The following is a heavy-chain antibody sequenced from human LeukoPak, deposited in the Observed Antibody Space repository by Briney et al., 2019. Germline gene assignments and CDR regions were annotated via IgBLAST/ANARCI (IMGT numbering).Heavy chain of an antibody. J-gene: IGHJ4*02. D-gene: IGHD3-10*01. V-gene: IGHV3-7*01. CDR2: IKRDESEK. CDR3: ARPRFGEHHDY. Sequence: GGSLRLSCAASGFTFSSYAMSWVRQAPGKGLEWVATIKRDESEKYYVDSVKGRFTISKDNAKNSLYLQMNSLRVEDTAVYYCARPRFGEHHDYWGRGTLVTVSS. CDR1: GFTFSSYA.